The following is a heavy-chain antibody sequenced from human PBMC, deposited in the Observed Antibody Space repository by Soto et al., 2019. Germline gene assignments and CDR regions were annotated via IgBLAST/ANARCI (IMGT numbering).Heavy chain of an antibody. CDR2: FYYSGST. J-gene: IGHJ6*02. V-gene: IGHV4-39*07. CDR1: GGSISSSSYY. CDR3: AKAGFSYYDFWSGPFYGMDV. Sequence: SETLSLTCTVSGGSISSSSYYWGWIRQSSGKGLEWIGSFYYSGSTYYSPSLRSRVTISGDTSRKQISLRLSSVTAEDTAVYYCAKAGFSYYDFWSGPFYGMDVWGQGTTVTVSS. D-gene: IGHD3-3*01.